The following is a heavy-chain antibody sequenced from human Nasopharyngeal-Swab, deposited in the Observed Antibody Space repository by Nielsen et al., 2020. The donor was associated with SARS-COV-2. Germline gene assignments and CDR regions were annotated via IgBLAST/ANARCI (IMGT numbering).Heavy chain of an antibody. J-gene: IGHJ6*03. CDR1: GFTFRNAW. Sequence: GGSLRLSWAAAGFTFRNAWMSWVRQAPGKGLEGDGRIKSKTDGGTTDYAAPVKGRFTISRDDSKNTLYLQMNSLKTEDTAVYYCTTDLAAAGDYYYYYYMDVWGKGTTVTVSS. CDR3: TTDLAAAGDYYYYYYMDV. V-gene: IGHV3-15*01. D-gene: IGHD6-13*01. CDR2: IKSKTDGGTT.